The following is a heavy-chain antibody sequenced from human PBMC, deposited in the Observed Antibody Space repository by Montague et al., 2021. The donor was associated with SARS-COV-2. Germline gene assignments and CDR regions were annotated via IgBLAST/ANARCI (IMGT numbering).Heavy chain of an antibody. Sequence: CAISGDSVSSNSATWNWVRQSPSRGLEWLGRTYYRSKWYNDYAVSVRGRVTINPDTSKNQFFLQLNSVTPEDTAIYYCTSGSEGNYNVMDVWGQGTTVTVSS. D-gene: IGHD1-1*01. V-gene: IGHV6-1*01. CDR2: TYYRSKWYN. J-gene: IGHJ6*02. CDR3: TSGSEGNYNVMDV. CDR1: GDSVSSNSAT.